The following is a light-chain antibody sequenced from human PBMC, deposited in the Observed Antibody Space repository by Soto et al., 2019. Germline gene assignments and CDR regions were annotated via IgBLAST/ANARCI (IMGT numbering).Light chain of an antibody. CDR1: QSVLHTSYNKNY. CDR3: QQSYSSPLT. CDR2: WAS. J-gene: IGKJ4*01. V-gene: IGKV4-1*01. Sequence: DIVMTQATDSLAVSLGERATINCKSSQSVLHTSYNKNYLAWYQQKPGHPPKVLIYWASTRESGVPDRFSGSGSGTDFTLTISDLQAEDVAVYYCQQSYSSPLTFGGGTKVEIK.